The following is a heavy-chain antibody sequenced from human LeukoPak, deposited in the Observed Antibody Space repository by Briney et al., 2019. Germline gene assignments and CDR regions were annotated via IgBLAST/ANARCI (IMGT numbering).Heavy chain of an antibody. J-gene: IGHJ4*02. Sequence: PGESLKISCKGSGYTFTTYWIGWVRQMPGKGLEWMGIIYPGDSDPRYSPSFQGQVTISADKSISTAYLQWSSLKASDTAMYYCARQGYSSSAAIDYWGQGTLVTVPS. CDR1: GYTFTTYW. CDR2: IYPGDSDP. D-gene: IGHD6-6*01. CDR3: ARQGYSSSAAIDY. V-gene: IGHV5-51*01.